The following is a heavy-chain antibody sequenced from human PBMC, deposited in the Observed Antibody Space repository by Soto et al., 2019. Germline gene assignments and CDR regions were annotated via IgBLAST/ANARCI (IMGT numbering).Heavy chain of an antibody. CDR2: ISSSSSTI. V-gene: IGHV3-48*01. J-gene: IGHJ3*02. Sequence: GGSLRLSCAASGFTFSSYSMNWVRQAPGKGLEWVSYISSSSSTIYYADSVKGRFTISRDNAKNSLYLQMNSLRAEDTAVYYSARWGVGYYYGSSGYSLGAFDIWGQGTMVTVSS. CDR3: ARWGVGYYYGSSGYSLGAFDI. CDR1: GFTFSSYS. D-gene: IGHD3-22*01.